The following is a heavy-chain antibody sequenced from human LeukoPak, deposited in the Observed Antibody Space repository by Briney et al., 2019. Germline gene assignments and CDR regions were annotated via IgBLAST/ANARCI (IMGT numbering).Heavy chain of an antibody. J-gene: IGHJ4*02. D-gene: IGHD1-1*01. CDR3: AKTGTPWYYFDY. V-gene: IGHV3-11*01. CDR2: ISRGGSSK. CDR1: GFSFSDYY. Sequence: GGSLRLSCAASGFSFSDYYMSWIRQAPGKGLEWVSSISRGGSSKYSADSVKGRFTISRDNAKNSLDLQMDSLRAEDTAVYYCAKTGTPWYYFDYWGQGTLVTVSS.